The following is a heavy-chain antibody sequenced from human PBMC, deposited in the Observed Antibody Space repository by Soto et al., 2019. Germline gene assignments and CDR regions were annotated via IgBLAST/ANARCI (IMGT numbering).Heavy chain of an antibody. V-gene: IGHV4-31*03. J-gene: IGHJ4*02. Sequence: SETLSLTCTVSGGSISSGGYYWSWIRQHPGKGLEWIGYIYYSGNTYYNPSLKSRVTISVDTSKNQFSLRVRSVTAADTAVYYCARIRGLGEVSPYFXHWGQGARVTVSS. CDR1: GGSISSGGYY. CDR3: ARIRGLGEVSPYFXH. D-gene: IGHD3-16*01. CDR2: IYYSGNT.